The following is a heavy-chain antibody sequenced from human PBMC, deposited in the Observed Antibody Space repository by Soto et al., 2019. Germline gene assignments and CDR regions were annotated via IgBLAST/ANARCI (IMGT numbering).Heavy chain of an antibody. J-gene: IGHJ4*02. CDR3: ARGVTGVITTFAS. D-gene: IGHD1-20*01. Sequence: SETLSVTCTFSGGSISRGDYYWSWIRQPPGKGLEWMGYIYYSGSTYYNPSLKSRVTISVDTSKNQFSLKLSSVTAADTAVYYCARGVTGVITTFASWGKGTLVT. CDR2: IYYSGST. CDR1: GGSISRGDYY. V-gene: IGHV4-30-4*01.